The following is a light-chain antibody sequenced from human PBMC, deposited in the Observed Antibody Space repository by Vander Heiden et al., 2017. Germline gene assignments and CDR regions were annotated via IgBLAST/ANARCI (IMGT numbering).Light chain of an antibody. CDR3: QVWDSTTDHHV. CDR2: DDS. Sequence: SYVLTQPPSVSVAPGQTAKITFGGKNIGSKSVHWSQQRPGQAPVLVVYDDSDRPSGIPERFSGSNSGNAATLTISRVEAGDEADYYCQVWDSTTDHHVFATGTKVTVL. CDR1: NIGSKS. V-gene: IGLV3-21*02. J-gene: IGLJ1*01.